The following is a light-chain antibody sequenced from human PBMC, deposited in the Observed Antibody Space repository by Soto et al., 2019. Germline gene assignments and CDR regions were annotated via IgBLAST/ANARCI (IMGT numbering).Light chain of an antibody. CDR3: HQRQSWPRT. J-gene: IGKJ1*01. V-gene: IGKV3-20*01. CDR2: GVS. CDR1: QSVSSIY. Sequence: EMVLTHSPGTLSLSQVERATLSCRASQSVSSIYFAWYQQKRGQAPRLLIYGVSSRATGIPDRFSGSGSGTDFTLTISDVEPEDFAVYYCHQRQSWPRTFGQGTKVDIK.